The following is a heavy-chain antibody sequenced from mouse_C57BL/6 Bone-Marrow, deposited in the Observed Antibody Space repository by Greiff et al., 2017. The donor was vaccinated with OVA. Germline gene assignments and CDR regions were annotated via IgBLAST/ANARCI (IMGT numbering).Heavy chain of an antibody. J-gene: IGHJ2*01. CDR3: ARYRDYGNYRYLHY. Sequence: EVKLMESGGGLVQPGGSLSLSCAASGFTFTDYYMSWVRQPPGKALEWLGFIRNKANGYTTEYSASVKGRFTISRDNSQSILYLQMNALRAEDSATYYCARYRDYGNYRYLHYWGQGTTLTVSS. V-gene: IGHV7-3*01. CDR2: IRNKANGYTT. CDR1: GFTFTDYY. D-gene: IGHD2-1*01.